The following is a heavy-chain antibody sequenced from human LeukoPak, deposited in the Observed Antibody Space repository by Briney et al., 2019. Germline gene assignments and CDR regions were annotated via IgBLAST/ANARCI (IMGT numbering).Heavy chain of an antibody. J-gene: IGHJ5*02. Sequence: PSETLSLTCTVSGGSISSSNNYWGWIRQPPGKGLEWIGSFYYSGSTYYNPSLKRRLTISVDTSKNQFSLKLSSVTAADTAIYYCARDLRDGVVAATYWFDPWSQGTLVTVSS. V-gene: IGHV4-39*07. CDR3: ARDLRDGVVAATYWFDP. CDR2: FYYSGST. D-gene: IGHD2-15*01. CDR1: GGSISSSNNY.